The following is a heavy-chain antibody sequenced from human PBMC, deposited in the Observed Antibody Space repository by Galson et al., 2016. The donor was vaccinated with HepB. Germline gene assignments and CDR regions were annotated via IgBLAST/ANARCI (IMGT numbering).Heavy chain of an antibody. V-gene: IGHV3-53*01. CDR2: LYSGGST. Sequence: SLRLSCAASGFSVSSNYMSWVRQAPGKGLEWVSCLYSGGSTHYADSVEGRFTISRDKSKNTLYLQMNSLRTEDTAVYYCARRPGNWGQGTLVTVSS. CDR1: GFSVSSNY. D-gene: IGHD6-13*01. CDR3: ARRPGN. J-gene: IGHJ4*02.